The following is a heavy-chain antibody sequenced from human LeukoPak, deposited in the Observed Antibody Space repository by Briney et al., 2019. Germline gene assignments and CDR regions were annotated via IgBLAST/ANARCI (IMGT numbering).Heavy chain of an antibody. V-gene: IGHV4-4*07. Sequence: PSETLSLTCIVSGASISSYYWSWIRHPAGKGLEWIGRLQPSGAHKYNTSLESRVPVSGDTSRNQFLLNLTSVAAADPSVHYCAKDSTGTAFDPWGQGTLVTVST. CDR1: GASISSYY. J-gene: IGHJ5*02. CDR2: LQPSGAH. CDR3: AKDSTGTAFDP. D-gene: IGHD1-14*01.